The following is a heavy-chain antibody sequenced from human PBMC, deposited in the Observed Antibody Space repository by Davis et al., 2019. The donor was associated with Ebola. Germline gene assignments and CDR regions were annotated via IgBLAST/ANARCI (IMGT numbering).Heavy chain of an antibody. J-gene: IGHJ5*02. CDR3: ARGKTVAGTRGLSWFDP. CDR1: GYTFTSYY. Sequence: AASVKVSCKASGYTFTSYYMHWVRQAPGQGLEWMGIINPSGGSTSYAQKFQGRVTMTRDTSTRTVYMELSSLRSEDTAVFYCARGKTVAGTRGLSWFDPWGPGTLVTVSS. CDR2: INPSGGST. D-gene: IGHD6-19*01. V-gene: IGHV1-46*01.